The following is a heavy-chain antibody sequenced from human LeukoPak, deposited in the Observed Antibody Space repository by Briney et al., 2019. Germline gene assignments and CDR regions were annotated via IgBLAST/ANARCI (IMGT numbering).Heavy chain of an antibody. CDR3: ARGTAMASRYPLDY. V-gene: IGHV3-30*03. J-gene: IGHJ4*01. CDR1: GFTFSSYG. Sequence: GRSPRLSCAASGFTFSSYGMHWVRQAPGKGLEWVAVISYDGSNKYYADSVKGRFTNSRDNSKNTLYLQMNSLRAEDTAVYYCARGTAMASRYPLDYWGQEPWSPSPQ. D-gene: IGHD5-18*01. CDR2: ISYDGSNK.